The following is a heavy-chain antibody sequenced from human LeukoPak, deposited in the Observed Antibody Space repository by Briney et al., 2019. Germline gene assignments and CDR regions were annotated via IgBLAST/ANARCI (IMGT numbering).Heavy chain of an antibody. CDR3: ARDSSVWDYFDY. CDR1: GFTFSYYT. V-gene: IGHV3-64*01. J-gene: IGHJ4*02. Sequence: GGSLRLSCAASGFTFSYYTMHRVRQAPGKGLEYVSAVSGNGNSTYYANSVKGRFTISRDNAKNSLYLQMNSLRAEDTAVYYCARDSSVWDYFDYWGQGTLVTVSS. D-gene: IGHD3-16*01. CDR2: VSGNGNST.